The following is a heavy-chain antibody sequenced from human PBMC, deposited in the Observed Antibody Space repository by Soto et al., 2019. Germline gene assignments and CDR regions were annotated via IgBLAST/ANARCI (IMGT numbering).Heavy chain of an antibody. CDR2: IYYSGST. D-gene: IGHD3-10*01. CDR3: ARPGITMVRENYDAFDI. J-gene: IGHJ3*02. V-gene: IGHV4-59*08. Sequence: PSETLSLTCTVSGGSISSYYWSWIRQPPGKGLEWIGYIYYSGSTNYNPSLKSRVTISVDTSKNQFSLKLSSVTAADTAVYYCARPGITMVRENYDAFDIWGQGTMVTVSS. CDR1: GGSISSYY.